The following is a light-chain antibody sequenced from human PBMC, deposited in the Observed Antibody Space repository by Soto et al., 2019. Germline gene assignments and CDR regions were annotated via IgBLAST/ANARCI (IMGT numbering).Light chain of an antibody. Sequence: SLLTQPPPVSAAPGQKGTLSCSGSSSNSEKNSVSWYQQLPGTAPKLLIYENNKRPSGIPDRFSGSKSGTSATLGITGLQTGDEADYYCGTWDSSLTAGVFGGGTK. CDR3: GTWDSSLTAGV. J-gene: IGLJ3*02. V-gene: IGLV1-51*02. CDR1: SSNSEKNS. CDR2: ENN.